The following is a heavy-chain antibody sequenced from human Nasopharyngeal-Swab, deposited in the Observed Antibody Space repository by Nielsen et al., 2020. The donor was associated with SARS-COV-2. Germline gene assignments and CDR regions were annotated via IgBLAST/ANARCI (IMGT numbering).Heavy chain of an antibody. CDR1: GFTFSSYS. V-gene: IGHV3-48*01. D-gene: IGHD2-2*01. CDR3: AKSAGIVVPAAMLGTIDY. CDR2: ISSSSSTI. Sequence: GGSLRLSCAASGFTFSSYSMNWVRQAPGKGLEWVSYISSSSSTIYYADSVKGRFTISRDNAKNSLYLQMNSLRAEDTAVYYCAKSAGIVVPAAMLGTIDYWGQGTLVTVSS. J-gene: IGHJ4*02.